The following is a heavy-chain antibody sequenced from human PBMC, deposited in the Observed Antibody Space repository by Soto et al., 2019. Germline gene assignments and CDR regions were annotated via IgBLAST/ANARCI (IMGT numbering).Heavy chain of an antibody. CDR2: ISYDGSNK. Sequence: GGSLRLCFAASGFTFSSYGMHWVRQAPGKGLEWVAVISYDGSNKYYADSVKGRFTISRDNSKNTLYLQMNSLRAEDTAVYYCAKDLFSKAQLPRGVYYYYYGMDVWGQGTTVTVSS. J-gene: IGHJ6*02. CDR1: GFTFSSYG. CDR3: AKDLFSKAQLPRGVYYYYYGMDV. V-gene: IGHV3-30*18. D-gene: IGHD2-2*01.